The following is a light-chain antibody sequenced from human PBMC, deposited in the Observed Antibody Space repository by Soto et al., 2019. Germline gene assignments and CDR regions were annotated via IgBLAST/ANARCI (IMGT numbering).Light chain of an antibody. CDR2: GAS. Sequence: EILMTQSPVTLSVSPGERATLSCRASQSVSSSYLAWYQQKPGQAPRLLIYGASSRATGIPDRFSGSGSGTDFTLTISRLEPEDFAVYYCQQYGSSLLTFGGGTKVDI. V-gene: IGKV3-20*01. CDR3: QQYGSSLLT. CDR1: QSVSSSY. J-gene: IGKJ4*01.